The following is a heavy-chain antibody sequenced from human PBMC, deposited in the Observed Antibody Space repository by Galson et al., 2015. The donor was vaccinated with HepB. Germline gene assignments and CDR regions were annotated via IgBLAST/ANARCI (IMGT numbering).Heavy chain of an antibody. D-gene: IGHD1-20*01. V-gene: IGHV6-1*01. Sequence: CAISGDSVSSNSAAWNWIRQSPSRGLEWLGRTYYRSKWYNDYAVSVKSRITINPDTSKNQFSLQLNSVTPEDTAVYYCARERITGTTFGSMYYFDYWGQGTLVTVSS. J-gene: IGHJ4*02. CDR2: TYYRSKWYN. CDR3: ARERITGTTFGSMYYFDY. CDR1: GDSVSSNSAA.